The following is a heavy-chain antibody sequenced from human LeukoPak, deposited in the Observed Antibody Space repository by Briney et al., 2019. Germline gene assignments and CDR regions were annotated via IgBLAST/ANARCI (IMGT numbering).Heavy chain of an antibody. V-gene: IGHV4-38-2*01. D-gene: IGHD3-3*01. J-gene: IGHJ5*02. Sequence: SETLSLTCAVYGGSFSGYYWGWIRQPPGKGLEWIGSIYHSGSTYYNPSLKSRVTISVDTSKNQFSLKLSSVTAADTAVYYCARFTSGITIFGVADNWFDPWGQGTLVTVSS. CDR3: ARFTSGITIFGVADNWFDP. CDR2: IYHSGST. CDR1: GGSFSGYY.